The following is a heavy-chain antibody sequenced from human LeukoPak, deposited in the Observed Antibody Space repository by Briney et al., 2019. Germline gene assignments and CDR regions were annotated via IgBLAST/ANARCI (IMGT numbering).Heavy chain of an antibody. CDR2: IYPGDSDT. V-gene: IGHV5-51*01. D-gene: IGHD3-3*01. CDR1: GYSFTSYW. J-gene: IGHJ6*02. CDR3: ARGWSLTRYYYYGMDV. Sequence: GESLKISCKGSGYSFTSYWIGWVRQMPGKGLEWMGIIYPGDSDTRYSPSFQGQVTISADKSISTAYMELSRLRSDDTAVYYCARGWSLTRYYYYGMDVWGQGTTVTVSS.